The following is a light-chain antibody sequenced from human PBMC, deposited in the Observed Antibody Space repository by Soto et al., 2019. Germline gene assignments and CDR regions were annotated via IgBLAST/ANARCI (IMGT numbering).Light chain of an antibody. CDR1: SSDIGAYNY. CDR2: DVS. J-gene: IGLJ1*01. CDR3: SSYSSTITRV. V-gene: IGLV2-14*03. Sequence: QSVLTQPDSVSGSPGQSITISCIGTSSDIGAYNYASWYQQHPGKAPKLIIYDVSNRPSGVSNRFSGSKSGYTASLTISGLQAEDEADYYCSSYSSTITRVFGTGTKLTVL.